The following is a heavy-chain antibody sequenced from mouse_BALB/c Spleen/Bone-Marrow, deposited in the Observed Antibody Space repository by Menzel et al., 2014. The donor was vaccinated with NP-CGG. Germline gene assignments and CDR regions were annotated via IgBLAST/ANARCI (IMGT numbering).Heavy chain of an antibody. CDR2: INPSNGGT. CDR1: GYTFTSCY. J-gene: IGHJ2*01. D-gene: IGHD4-1*01. V-gene: IGHV1S81*02. CDR3: TRGRTWDFDY. Sequence: VQLQQSGAELVKPGASVKLSCKAPGYTFTSCYMYWVKQRPGQGLEWIGEINPSNGGTNFNEKFKSRATLTVDKSSSTAYMQLSSLTSEDSAVYYCTRGRTWDFDYWGQGTTLTVSS.